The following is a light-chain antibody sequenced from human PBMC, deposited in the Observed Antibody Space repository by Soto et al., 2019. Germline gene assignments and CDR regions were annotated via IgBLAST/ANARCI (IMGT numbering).Light chain of an antibody. CDR2: GGS. CDR1: QTISSGS. CDR3: QQYGSSRT. Sequence: EVELTQSPATFSLSPVETASLSFTASQTISSGSLAWYQQKPGQPPRLLIYGGSSRAAGIPDRFSGSGSGTDFSLTISRLETEDFAVYYCQQYGSSRTFGQGTKVDIK. J-gene: IGKJ1*01. V-gene: IGKV3-20*01.